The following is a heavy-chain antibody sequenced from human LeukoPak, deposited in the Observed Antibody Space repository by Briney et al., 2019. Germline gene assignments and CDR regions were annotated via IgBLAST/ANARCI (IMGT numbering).Heavy chain of an antibody. CDR2: INHSGST. Sequence: SETLSLTCAVYGGSFSGYYWSWVREPPGKGLGWMGGINHSGSTNYNPSLKSRVTISVDTSKNQFSLKLSSVTAADTAVYYCARAQRDSGLARRAPNWFDPWGQGTLVTVSS. J-gene: IGHJ5*02. CDR3: ARAQRDSGLARRAPNWFDP. CDR1: GGSFSGYY. V-gene: IGHV4-34*01. D-gene: IGHD6-19*01.